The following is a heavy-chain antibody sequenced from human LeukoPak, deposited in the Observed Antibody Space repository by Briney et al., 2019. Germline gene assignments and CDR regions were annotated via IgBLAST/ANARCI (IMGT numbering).Heavy chain of an antibody. CDR2: INSDGSTT. V-gene: IGHV3-74*01. Sequence: PGGSLRLSCEASGFTLSSYWMHWVRQAPGKGLVWVSRINSDGSTTNYADSVKGRFTISRDNAKNTLYLQMNSLRAEDTAVYYCARTISACFDYWGQGILVIVSS. CDR1: GFTLSSYW. J-gene: IGHJ4*02. CDR3: ARTISACFDY. D-gene: IGHD6-13*01.